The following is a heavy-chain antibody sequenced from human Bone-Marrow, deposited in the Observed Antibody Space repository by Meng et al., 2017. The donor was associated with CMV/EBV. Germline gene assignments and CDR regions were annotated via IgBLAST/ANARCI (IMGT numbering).Heavy chain of an antibody. V-gene: IGHV3-33*06. J-gene: IGHJ6*02. D-gene: IGHD2-8*01. CDR3: AKGRKDIVLMVYAPDYGMDV. Sequence: GESLKISCAASGFTFSSYGMHWVRQAPGQGLEWMAVIWYDGSNKYYADSVKGRFTISRDNSKNTLYLQMNSLRAEDKAVYYCAKGRKDIVLMVYAPDYGMDVWGQGTTVTVSS. CDR1: GFTFSSYG. CDR2: IWYDGSNK.